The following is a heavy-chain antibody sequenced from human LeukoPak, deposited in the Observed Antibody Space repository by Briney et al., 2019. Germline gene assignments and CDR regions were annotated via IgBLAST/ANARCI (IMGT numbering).Heavy chain of an antibody. CDR3: ARVGQQLVLWTFDY. V-gene: IGHV4-39*01. Sequence: SETLSLTCAVYGGSFSSYYWGWIRQPPGKGLEWIGSIYYSGSTYYNPSLKSRVTISVDTSKNQFSLKLSSVTAADTAVYYCARVGQQLVLWTFDYWGQGTLVTVSS. D-gene: IGHD6-6*01. J-gene: IGHJ4*02. CDR1: GGSFSSYY. CDR2: IYYSGST.